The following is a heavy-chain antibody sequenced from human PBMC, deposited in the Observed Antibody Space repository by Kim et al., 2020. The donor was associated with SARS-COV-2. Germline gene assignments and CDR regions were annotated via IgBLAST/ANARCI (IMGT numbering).Heavy chain of an antibody. J-gene: IGHJ6*02. CDR3: AREHKVLRYFDWLPIYYYYGMDV. Sequence: GGSLRLSCAASGFTFSSYWMSWVRQAPGKGLEWVANIQQDGSEKYYVDSVKGRFTISRDNAKNSLYLQMNSLRAEDTAVYYCAREHKVLRYFDWLPIYYYYGMDVWGQGTTGTVSS. CDR1: GFTFSSYW. D-gene: IGHD3-9*01. CDR2: IQQDGSEK. V-gene: IGHV3-7*01.